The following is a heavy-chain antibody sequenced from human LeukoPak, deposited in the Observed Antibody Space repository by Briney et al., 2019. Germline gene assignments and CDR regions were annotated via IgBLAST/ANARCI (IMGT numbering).Heavy chain of an antibody. D-gene: IGHD3-22*01. V-gene: IGHV4-34*01. J-gene: IGHJ4*02. CDR2: INHSGST. Sequence: SETLSLTCAVYGGSFSGYYWSWIRQPPGKGLEWIGEINHSGSTNYNPSLKSRVTISVDTSKIQFSLKLSSVTAADTAVYYCARIFGYDSSGYYHHDFDYWGQGTLVTVSS. CDR3: ARIFGYDSSGYYHHDFDY. CDR1: GGSFSGYY.